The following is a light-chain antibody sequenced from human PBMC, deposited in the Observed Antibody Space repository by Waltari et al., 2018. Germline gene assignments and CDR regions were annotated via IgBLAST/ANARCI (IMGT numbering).Light chain of an antibody. CDR2: GAS. Sequence: DIQMTQSPSSLSASVGDRVTITCRASQDIRDYLNWYQQKPGTAPKLLIYGASTLQSGAPSRFSGSASATGFTLIISSLQPEDFATYFCQQTYSTPRTFGQGTKVAIK. CDR3: QQTYSTPRT. CDR1: QDIRDY. J-gene: IGKJ1*01. V-gene: IGKV1-39*01.